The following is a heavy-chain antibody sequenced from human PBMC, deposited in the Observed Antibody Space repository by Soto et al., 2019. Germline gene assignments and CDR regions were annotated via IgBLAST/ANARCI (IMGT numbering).Heavy chain of an antibody. J-gene: IGHJ4*02. CDR1: GGSISSGGYS. CDR2: IYHSGST. Sequence: QLQLQESGSGLVKPSQTLSLTCAVSGGSISSGGYSWSWIRQPPGKALEWIGYIYHSGSTHYNPSLKSRVTISVDRSKNQFSLNLISVTAADTAVYYCARGAYYFDYWGQGTLVTVSS. V-gene: IGHV4-30-2*01. CDR3: ARGAYYFDY.